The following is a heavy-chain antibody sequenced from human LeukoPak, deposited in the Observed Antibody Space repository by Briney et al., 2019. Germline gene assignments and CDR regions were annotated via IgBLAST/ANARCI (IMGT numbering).Heavy chain of an antibody. D-gene: IGHD3-22*01. CDR1: GFTFSSYG. Sequence: GGSLRLSCAASGFTFSSYGMHWVRQAPGKGLEWVAFIRYDGSNKYYADSVKGRFTISRDNSKNTLYLQMNSLRAEDTAVYYCAKDYYDTSGYYLGPFDYWGQGTLVTVSS. J-gene: IGHJ4*02. V-gene: IGHV3-30*02. CDR2: IRYDGSNK. CDR3: AKDYYDTSGYYLGPFDY.